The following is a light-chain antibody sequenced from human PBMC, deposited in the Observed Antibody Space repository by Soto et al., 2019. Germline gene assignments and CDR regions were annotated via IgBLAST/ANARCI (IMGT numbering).Light chain of an antibody. Sequence: DIQMTQSPSSLSASVGDRVTITCQASQDISNYLNWYQQKPGKAPKLLIYDASNLETGVQSRFSGSGSGTDFTFTISSLQPEDIATYYCQQYDHLPLTFGGGTKVEIK. CDR1: QDISNY. V-gene: IGKV1-33*01. J-gene: IGKJ4*01. CDR2: DAS. CDR3: QQYDHLPLT.